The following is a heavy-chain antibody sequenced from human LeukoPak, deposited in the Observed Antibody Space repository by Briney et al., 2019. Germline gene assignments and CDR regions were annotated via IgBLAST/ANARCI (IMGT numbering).Heavy chain of an antibody. V-gene: IGHV4-34*01. CDR3: ARGGVFVVVPAAITSDY. J-gene: IGHJ4*02. CDR1: GGSFSGYY. Sequence: PSETLSLTCAVYGGSFSGYYWSWIRQPPGKGLEWIGEINHSGSTNYNPSLKSRVTISVDTSKNQFSLKLSSLTAADTAVYYCARGGVFVVVPAAITSDYWGQGTLVTVSS. CDR2: INHSGST. D-gene: IGHD2-2*01.